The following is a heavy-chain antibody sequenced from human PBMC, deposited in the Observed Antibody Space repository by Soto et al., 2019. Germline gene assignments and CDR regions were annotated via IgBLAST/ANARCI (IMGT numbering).Heavy chain of an antibody. J-gene: IGHJ4*02. D-gene: IGHD1-26*01. Sequence: EVQLVESGGGLVQPGGSLRLSCAASGFTFSDHYMDWVRQAPGKGLEWVGRSRNKANSYSTEYAASVKGRFTISRDESKNSLYLQMNILKTEDTAVYYCARFSGSYTRGLHYWGQGTLVTVSS. CDR2: SRNKANSYST. V-gene: IGHV3-72*01. CDR1: GFTFSDHY. CDR3: ARFSGSYTRGLHY.